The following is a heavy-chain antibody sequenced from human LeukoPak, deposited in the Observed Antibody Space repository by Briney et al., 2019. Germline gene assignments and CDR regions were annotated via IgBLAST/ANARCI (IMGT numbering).Heavy chain of an antibody. CDR1: GFTFSSYS. V-gene: IGHV3-23*01. Sequence: GGSLRLSCAASGFTFSSYSMNWVRQAPGKGLEWVSSISGSGGSTYYADSVKGRFTISRDKSKNMMYLQMNSLRAEDTAVYYCARERIAVPGTDFQHWGQGTLVTVSS. J-gene: IGHJ1*01. CDR2: ISGSGGST. D-gene: IGHD6-19*01. CDR3: ARERIAVPGTDFQH.